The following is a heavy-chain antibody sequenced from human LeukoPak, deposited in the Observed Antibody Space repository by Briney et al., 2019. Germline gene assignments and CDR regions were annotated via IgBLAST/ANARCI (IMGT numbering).Heavy chain of an antibody. V-gene: IGHV1-2*02. Sequence: ASVKVSCKASGYIFSDYYMHWVRQAPGQGLEWMGWINPNSGGTNYAQKFQGRVTMTRDMSISTAYMELSRLKSDDTAVYYCARNKRGGYYYYIMDVWSQGTTVTVSS. J-gene: IGHJ6*02. D-gene: IGHD1/OR15-1a*01. CDR1: GYIFSDYY. CDR2: INPNSGGT. CDR3: ARNKRGGYYYYIMDV.